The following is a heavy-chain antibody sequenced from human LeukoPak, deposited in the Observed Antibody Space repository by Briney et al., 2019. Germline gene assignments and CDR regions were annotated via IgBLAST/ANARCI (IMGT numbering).Heavy chain of an antibody. CDR2: IYTSGST. Sequence: PSETLSLTCTVSGGSISSYYWSWIRQPAGKGLEWIGRIYTSGSTNYNPSLKSRVTMSVDTSKNQFSLKLSSVTAADTAVYYCARGGTPVLYYYYGRAVWGQGTTVTVSS. CDR1: GGSISSYY. J-gene: IGHJ6*02. V-gene: IGHV4-4*07. CDR3: ARGGTPVLYYYYGRAV. D-gene: IGHD3-16*01.